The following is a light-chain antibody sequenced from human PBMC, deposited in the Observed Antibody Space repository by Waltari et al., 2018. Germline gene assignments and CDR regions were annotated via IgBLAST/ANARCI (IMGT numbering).Light chain of an antibody. CDR1: QSVNSN. CDR2: GSS. V-gene: IGKV3-15*01. Sequence: EIVMTQSPATLSVSPGDRAALSCRASQSVNSNLAWYQQKPGLAPRLLIYGSSTRATGIPARFIGNGSRTEFTLTISSLQSEDFAVYYRQQYNNWPPLTFGQGTKVEIK. CDR3: QQYNNWPPLT. J-gene: IGKJ1*01.